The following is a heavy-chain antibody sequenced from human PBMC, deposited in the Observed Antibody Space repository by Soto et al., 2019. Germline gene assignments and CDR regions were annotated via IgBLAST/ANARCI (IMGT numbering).Heavy chain of an antibody. J-gene: IGHJ6*02. CDR3: AREGVATYYYYGMDV. CDR1: RYIFTNYG. D-gene: IGHD5-12*01. V-gene: IGHV1-18*01. Sequence: GASVKVSCKAVRYIFTNYGVSWVRQAPGQGLEWMGWITTYNGNTEYAQKFQGRVTMTTDTSTSTAYMELRSLRSDDTAVYYCAREGVATYYYYGMDVWVQGTTVTVSS. CDR2: ITTYNGNT.